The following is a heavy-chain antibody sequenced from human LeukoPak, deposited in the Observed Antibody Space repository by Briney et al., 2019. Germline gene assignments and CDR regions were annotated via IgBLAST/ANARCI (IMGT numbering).Heavy chain of an antibody. CDR1: GGSFSGYY. D-gene: IGHD3-3*01. V-gene: IGHV4-34*01. Sequence: SETLSLTCAVYGGSFSGYYWSWIRQPPGKGLEWIGEINHSGSTNYNPSLKSRVTISVDTSKNQFSLKLSSVTAADTAVYYCARAGSITIFGVAPPHYLILDYWGQGTLVTVSS. CDR3: ARAGSITIFGVAPPHYLILDY. CDR2: INHSGST. J-gene: IGHJ4*02.